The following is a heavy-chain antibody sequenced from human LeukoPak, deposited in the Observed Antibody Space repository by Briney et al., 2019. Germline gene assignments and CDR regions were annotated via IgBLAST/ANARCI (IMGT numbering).Heavy chain of an antibody. D-gene: IGHD1-26*01. V-gene: IGHV3-21*01. Sequence: GGSLRLFCAASGFTFSSYSMNWVRQAPGKGLEWVSSISSSSSYIYYADSVKGRFTISRDNAKNSLYLQMNSLRAEDTAVYYCASKIVGAKGFDYWGQGTLVTVSS. CDR1: GFTFSSYS. J-gene: IGHJ4*02. CDR3: ASKIVGAKGFDY. CDR2: ISSSSSYI.